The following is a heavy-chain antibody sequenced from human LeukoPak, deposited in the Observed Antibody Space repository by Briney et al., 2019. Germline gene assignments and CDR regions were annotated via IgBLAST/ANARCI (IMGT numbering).Heavy chain of an antibody. J-gene: IGHJ5*02. D-gene: IGHD2-15*01. CDR2: ISSSSSYI. Sequence: KSGGSRRLSCAASGFTFSSYSMNWVRQAPGKGLEWVASISSSSSYIYYVDSVKGRFTISRDNAKNSLYLQMHSLRAEDTAVYYCARVVVVVVAATRVDWFDPWGQGTLVTVSP. CDR3: ARVVVVVVAATRVDWFDP. CDR1: GFTFSSYS. V-gene: IGHV3-21*01.